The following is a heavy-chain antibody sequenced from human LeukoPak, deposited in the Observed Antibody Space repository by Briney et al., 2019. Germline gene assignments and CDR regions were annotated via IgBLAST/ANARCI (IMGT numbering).Heavy chain of an antibody. V-gene: IGHV4-59*01. D-gene: IGHD6-13*01. CDR3: ASGSAVAAAGAY. Sequence: PSETLSLTCTVSGGSISSYYWSWIRQPPGTGLEWIGYIYYSGSTNYNPSLKSRVTISVDTSKNQFSLKLTSVTAADTAVYYCASGSAVAAAGAYWGQGTLVTVSS. J-gene: IGHJ4*02. CDR1: GGSISSYY. CDR2: IYYSGST.